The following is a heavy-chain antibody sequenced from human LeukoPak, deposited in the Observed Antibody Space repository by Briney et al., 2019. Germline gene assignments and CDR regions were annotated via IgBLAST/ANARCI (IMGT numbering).Heavy chain of an antibody. J-gene: IGHJ4*02. D-gene: IGHD2-2*01. Sequence: SETLSLTCTVSGGPISSSSYLWGWIRQPPGKGLDWIVSIYYSGNTYYNPSLQSRVTMSVDTSKNQFSLKLRSVTASDTAVYYCARGRREYCTSTSCYYYFDYWGRGTLVTVSS. CDR3: ARGRREYCTSTSCYYYFDY. CDR1: GGPISSSSYL. V-gene: IGHV4-39*01. CDR2: IYYSGNT.